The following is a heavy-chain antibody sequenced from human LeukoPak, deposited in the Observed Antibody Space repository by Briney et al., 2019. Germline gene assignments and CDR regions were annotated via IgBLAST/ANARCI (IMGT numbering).Heavy chain of an antibody. J-gene: IGHJ3*02. CDR2: ISGSGGST. CDR1: GFTFSSYA. CDR3: ARDPEAGYDAFDI. V-gene: IGHV3-23*01. D-gene: IGHD6-19*01. Sequence: PGGSLRLSCAASGFTFSSYAMSWVRQAPGRGLEWVSAISGSGGSTYYADSVKGRFTISRDNSKNTLYLQMNSLRAEDTAVYYCARDPEAGYDAFDIWGQGTMVTVSS.